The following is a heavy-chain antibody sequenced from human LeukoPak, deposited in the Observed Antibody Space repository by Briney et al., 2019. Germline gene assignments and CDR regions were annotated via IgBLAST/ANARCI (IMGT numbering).Heavy chain of an antibody. V-gene: IGHV3-21*01. CDR3: ARAQYNWNDLYYFDY. CDR2: ISSSSSYI. Sequence: GGSLRLSCAASGFTFSSYSMNWVRQAPGKGLEWVSSISSSSSYIYYADSVKGRFTISRDNAKNSLYLQMNSLRAEDTAVYYCARAQYNWNDLYYFDYWGQGTLVTVSP. D-gene: IGHD1-1*01. J-gene: IGHJ4*02. CDR1: GFTFSSYS.